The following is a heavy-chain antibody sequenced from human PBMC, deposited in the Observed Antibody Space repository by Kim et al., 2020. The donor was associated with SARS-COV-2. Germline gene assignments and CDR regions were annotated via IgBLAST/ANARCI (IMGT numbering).Heavy chain of an antibody. CDR3: ARAKRITVFGVVQWFGP. J-gene: IGHJ5*02. D-gene: IGHD3-3*01. CDR1: GGSISSGDYY. Sequence: SETLSLTCTVSGGSISSGDYYWSWIRQPPGKGLEWIGYIYYSGSTYYNPSLKSRVTISVDTSKNQFSLKLSSVTAADTAVYYCARAKRITVFGVVQWFGPWGQGTLVTVAS. V-gene: IGHV4-30-4*01. CDR2: IYYSGST.